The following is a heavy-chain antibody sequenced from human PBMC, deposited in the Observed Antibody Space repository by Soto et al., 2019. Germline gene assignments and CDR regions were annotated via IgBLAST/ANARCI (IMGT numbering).Heavy chain of an antibody. V-gene: IGHV3-53*01. CDR3: ARSIVGATHIDY. CDR1: GFTFSSYW. J-gene: IGHJ4*02. Sequence: GGSLRLSCAASGFTFSSYWMHWVRQAPGKGLEWVSVIYSGGSTYYADSVKGRFTISRDNSKNTLYLQMNSLRAEDTAVYYCARSIVGATHIDYWGQGTLVTVSS. D-gene: IGHD1-26*01. CDR2: IYSGGST.